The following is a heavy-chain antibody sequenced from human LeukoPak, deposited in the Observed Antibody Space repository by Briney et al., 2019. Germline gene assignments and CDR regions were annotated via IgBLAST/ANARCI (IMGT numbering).Heavy chain of an antibody. CDR1: GYTFTSYG. CDR3: ARGYYDSSGYYVDWFDP. Sequence: ASVKVSCKASGYTFTSYGISWVRQAPGQGLEWMGWISAYNGNTNYAQKLQGRVTMTTDTSTSTAYMELRSLRSEDTAVYYCARGYYDSSGYYVDWFDPWGQGTLVTVSS. D-gene: IGHD3-22*01. J-gene: IGHJ5*02. V-gene: IGHV1-18*01. CDR2: ISAYNGNT.